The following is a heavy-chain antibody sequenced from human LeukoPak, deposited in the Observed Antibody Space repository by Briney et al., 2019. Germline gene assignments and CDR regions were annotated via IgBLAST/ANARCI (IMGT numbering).Heavy chain of an antibody. CDR3: ARTYLGYYDSSGYAYYFDY. V-gene: IGHV4-59*08. Sequence: ASETLSLTCTVSDGSISSYYWSWLRQPPGKGLEWIGYIYYNGKTNYNPSLKSRVTISVDTSKNQFSLKLRSVTAADTAVYYCARTYLGYYDSSGYAYYFDYWGQGTLVPVSS. CDR1: DGSISSYY. J-gene: IGHJ4*02. D-gene: IGHD3-22*01. CDR2: IYYNGKT.